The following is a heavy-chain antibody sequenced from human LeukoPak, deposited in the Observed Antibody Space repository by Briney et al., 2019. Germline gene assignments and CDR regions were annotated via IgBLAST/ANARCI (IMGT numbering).Heavy chain of an antibody. V-gene: IGHV4-39*01. CDR3: ARRHREVYNLQD. J-gene: IGHJ4*02. Sequence: PSETLSLTCTVSGGSISSSSYYWGWIRQTPGKGPEWIGSIYYSGSTYYNPSLKSRVTISVDTSKNQFSLKVRSVTAADTAVDYCARRHREVYNLQDWGQGTLVTVSS. CDR1: GGSISSSSYY. D-gene: IGHD5-24*01. CDR2: IYYSGST.